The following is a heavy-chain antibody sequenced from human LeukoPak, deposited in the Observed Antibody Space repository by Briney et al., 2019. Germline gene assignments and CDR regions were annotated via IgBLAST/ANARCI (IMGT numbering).Heavy chain of an antibody. D-gene: IGHD2-15*01. CDR2: ISTGNGNT. CDR3: ARSNGYCSGGSCLTLPDY. J-gene: IGHJ4*02. CDR1: GDTFIRYG. Sequence: ASVKVSCKASGDTFIRYGISWVRQAPGQGLEWMGWISTGNGNTNYGQKFQGRVTMTTETSTGTVYMELRSLRSDDTAMYYCARSNGYCSGGSCLTLPDYWGQGTLVTVSS. V-gene: IGHV1-18*01.